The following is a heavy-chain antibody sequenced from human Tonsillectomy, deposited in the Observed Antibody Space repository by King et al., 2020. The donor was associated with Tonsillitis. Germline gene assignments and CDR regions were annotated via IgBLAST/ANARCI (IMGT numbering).Heavy chain of an antibody. D-gene: IGHD1-14*01. J-gene: IGHJ4*02. V-gene: IGHV4-39*01. CDR1: GGSISSSRYY. Sequence: QLQESGPGLVKPSETLSLTCTVSGGSISSSRYYWGWIRQPPGKGLEWIGTLYYIGTTYYKPSLKSRLTISVDTSKNQFSLTLSSVPAADTAVYYCARLNTLNGNPWVDYCGQGTLVTVSS. CDR2: LYYIGTT. CDR3: ARLNTLNGNPWVDY.